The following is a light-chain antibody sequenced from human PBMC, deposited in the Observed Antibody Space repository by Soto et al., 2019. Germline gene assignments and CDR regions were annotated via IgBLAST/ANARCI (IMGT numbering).Light chain of an antibody. CDR3: SPYAASNRLL. Sequence: QSALTQPPSASGSPGQTVTISCSGTTSDIGGYDYVSWYQRHPGKAPKLMIFEVSNRPSGVPDRFSGSKSGNTASLTVSGLQVEDEAEYYCSPYAASNRLLFGGGTKLTVL. V-gene: IGLV2-8*01. CDR1: TSDIGGYDY. J-gene: IGLJ2*01. CDR2: EVS.